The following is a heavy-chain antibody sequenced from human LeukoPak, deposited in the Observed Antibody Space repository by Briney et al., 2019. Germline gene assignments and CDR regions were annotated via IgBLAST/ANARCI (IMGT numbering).Heavy chain of an antibody. Sequence: SETLSLTCTVSGGFISSGGDYWSWIRQHPGKGLEWIGNIYYSGSTYYNPSLKSRLPMSLHTPKDQFSLKLNSMPAADTAVYHCARVGYGSGSYYGHFDYWGQGTLVTVSS. CDR1: GGFISSGGDY. CDR3: ARVGYGSGSYYGHFDY. V-gene: IGHV4-31*03. CDR2: IYYSGST. J-gene: IGHJ4*02. D-gene: IGHD3-10*01.